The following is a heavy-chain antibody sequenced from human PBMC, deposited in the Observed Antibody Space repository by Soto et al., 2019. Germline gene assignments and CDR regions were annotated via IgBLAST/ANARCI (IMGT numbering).Heavy chain of an antibody. D-gene: IGHD5-12*01. Sequence: LSLTCAVSGGSISSSNWWSWVRQPPGKGLEWIGEIYHSGSTNYNPSLKSRVTISVDKSKNQFSLKLSSVTAADTAVYYCARGRKVEMATITEGNYYYYGMDVWGQGTTVAVSS. CDR3: ARGRKVEMATITEGNYYYYGMDV. V-gene: IGHV4-4*02. CDR2: IYHSGST. CDR1: GGSISSSNW. J-gene: IGHJ6*02.